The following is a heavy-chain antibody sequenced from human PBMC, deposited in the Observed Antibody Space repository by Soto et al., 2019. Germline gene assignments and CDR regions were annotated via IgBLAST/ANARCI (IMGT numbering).Heavy chain of an antibody. D-gene: IGHD2-8*01. Sequence: ASVKVSCKASGYSFTDYHIHWVRQAPGQGLEWLGRINPKSGGTSTAQKIQGWVTMTTDTSISTASMELTRLTSDDTAIYYCARGDSTDCSNGVCSFFYNHDMDVWGQGTTVTVSS. J-gene: IGHJ6*02. CDR3: ARGDSTDCSNGVCSFFYNHDMDV. CDR2: INPKSGGT. V-gene: IGHV1-2*04. CDR1: GYSFTDYH.